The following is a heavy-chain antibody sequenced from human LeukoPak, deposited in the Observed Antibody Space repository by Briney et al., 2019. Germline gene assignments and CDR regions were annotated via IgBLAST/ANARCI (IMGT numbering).Heavy chain of an antibody. CDR2: IYYSGST. V-gene: IGHV4-59*12. CDR3: ARDRGDYYDSSGYYTYFDY. CDR1: GGSISSYY. J-gene: IGHJ4*02. Sequence: SETLSLTCTVSGGSISSYYWSWIRQPPGKGLEWIGSIYYSGSTYYNPSLKSRVIISVDTSKNQFSLKLSSVTAADTAVYYCARDRGDYYDSSGYYTYFDYWGQGTLVTVSS. D-gene: IGHD3-22*01.